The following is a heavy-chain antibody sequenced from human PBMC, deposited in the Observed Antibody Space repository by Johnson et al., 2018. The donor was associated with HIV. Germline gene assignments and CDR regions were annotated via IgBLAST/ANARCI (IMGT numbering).Heavy chain of an antibody. CDR3: ARDLNRDYDGSVRAFDS. CDR2: ISYDGSNE. J-gene: IGHJ3*02. V-gene: IGHV3-30*03. Sequence: QVQLVESGGGLVQPGGSLRLSCAASGFTFSSYGMHWVRQAPGKGLEWLAVISYDGSNEYYADSVKGRFTISRDNSKNTLYLQMNSLRAEDTAVYYCARDLNRDYDGSVRAFDSWGQGTMFTVSS. CDR1: GFTFSSYG. D-gene: IGHD3-10*01.